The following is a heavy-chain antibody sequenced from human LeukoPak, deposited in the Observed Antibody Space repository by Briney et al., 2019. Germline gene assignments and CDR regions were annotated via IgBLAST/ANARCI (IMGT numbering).Heavy chain of an antibody. V-gene: IGHV3-30*02. CDR3: AKTYSSSRVGYLDY. J-gene: IGHJ4*02. CDR2: IRYDGSDK. CDR1: GFTFSSYG. Sequence: PGGSLRLSCAASGFTFSSYGMHWVRQAPGKGLEWVAFIRYDGSDKYYADSVKVRFTISRDNSKNTLYLQMNSLRAEDTAVYYCAKTYSSSRVGYLDYWGQGTLVTVSS. D-gene: IGHD6-6*01.